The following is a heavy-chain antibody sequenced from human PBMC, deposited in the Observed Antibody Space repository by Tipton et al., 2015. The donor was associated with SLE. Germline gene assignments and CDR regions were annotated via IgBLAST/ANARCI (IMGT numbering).Heavy chain of an antibody. J-gene: IGHJ4*02. CDR3: AGRLRVNYFDY. CDR1: GGSISSGSYY. CDR2: IYTSGST. Sequence: TLSLTCTVSGGSISSGSYYWSWIRQPAGKGLEWIGHIYTSGSTNYNPSLKSRVTISVDTSKNQFSLKLSSVTAADTAVYYCAGRLRVNYFDYWGQGTLVTVSS. V-gene: IGHV4-61*09. D-gene: IGHD6-19*01.